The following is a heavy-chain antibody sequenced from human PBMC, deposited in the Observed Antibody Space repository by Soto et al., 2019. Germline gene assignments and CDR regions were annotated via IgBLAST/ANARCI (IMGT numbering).Heavy chain of an antibody. CDR1: GGSISSSSYY. Sequence: QLQLQESGPGLVKPSETLSLTCTVSGGSISSSSYYWGWIRQPPGKGLEWIGSIYYSGSTYYNPSPKRRVTIYVDTSKNQCSLNLSSVAAADTAVYYCARRIYGSGGYYRHFDYWGQGTLVTVSS. D-gene: IGHD3-10*01. V-gene: IGHV4-39*01. J-gene: IGHJ4*02. CDR3: ARRIYGSGGYYRHFDY. CDR2: IYYSGST.